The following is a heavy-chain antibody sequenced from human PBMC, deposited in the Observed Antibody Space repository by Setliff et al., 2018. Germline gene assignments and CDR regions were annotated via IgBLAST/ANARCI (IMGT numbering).Heavy chain of an antibody. D-gene: IGHD3-3*01. Sequence: GGSLRLSCAASGFTFDDFAMHWVRQPPGKGLEWVSLISWDGVTTYYADSVQGRFTISRDNHKNTLHLQMNSLRVEDTAIYYCAKSPHDFWSGRVFFDYWGQGILVTVSS. CDR3: AKSPHDFWSGRVFFDY. CDR1: GFTFDDFA. CDR2: ISWDGVTT. V-gene: IGHV3-43D*04. J-gene: IGHJ4*01.